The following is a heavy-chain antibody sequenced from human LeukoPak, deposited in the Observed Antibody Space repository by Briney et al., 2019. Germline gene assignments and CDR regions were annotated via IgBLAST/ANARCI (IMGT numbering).Heavy chain of an antibody. CDR3: ARDCPKGMAPIPCY. Sequence: ASVKVSCKASGGTFSSYAISWVRQAPGQGLEWMGRIIPILGIANYAQKFQGRVTITADKSTSTAYMELSSLRSEDTAVYYCARDCPKGMAPIPCYWGQGTLVTVSS. CDR2: IIPILGIA. D-gene: IGHD5-24*01. J-gene: IGHJ4*02. V-gene: IGHV1-69*04. CDR1: GGTFSSYA.